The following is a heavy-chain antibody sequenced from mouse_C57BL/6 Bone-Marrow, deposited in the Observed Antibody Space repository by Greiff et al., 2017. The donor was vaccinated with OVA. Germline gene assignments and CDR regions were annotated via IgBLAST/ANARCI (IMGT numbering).Heavy chain of an antibody. J-gene: IGHJ4*01. Sequence: EVMLVESGGGLVQPGGSMKLSCAASGFTFSDAWMDWVRQSPEKGLEWVAEIRNKANNLATYYAESVKGRFTISRDDSKSSVYLQMNSLRAEDTGMYYCTRRWLLRGGAMDYWGQGTSVTVSS. CDR1: GFTFSDAW. D-gene: IGHD2-3*01. CDR2: IRNKANNLAT. CDR3: TRRWLLRGGAMDY. V-gene: IGHV6-6*01.